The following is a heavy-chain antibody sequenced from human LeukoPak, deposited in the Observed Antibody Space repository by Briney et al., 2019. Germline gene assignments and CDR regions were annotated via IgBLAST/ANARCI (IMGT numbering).Heavy chain of an antibody. J-gene: IGHJ4*02. CDR2: IYYSGST. Sequence: SETLSLTCTVSGGSISSYYWSWIRQPPGKGLEWIGYIYYSGSTNYNPSLKSRVTISVDTSKNQFSLKLSSVTAADTAVYYCATAVGSWYLPVFDYWGQGTLVTVSS. V-gene: IGHV4-59*12. D-gene: IGHD6-13*01. CDR3: ATAVGSWYLPVFDY. CDR1: GGSISSYY.